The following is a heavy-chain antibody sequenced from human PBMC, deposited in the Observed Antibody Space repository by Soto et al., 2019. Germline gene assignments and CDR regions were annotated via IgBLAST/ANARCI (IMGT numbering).Heavy chain of an antibody. CDR2: ISSTGNTI. J-gene: IGHJ6*02. Sequence: EVQLVESGGGLVQPGGSLRLSCAASGFTFSNYEMNWVRQAPGKGLEWVSYISSTGNTIYYADSVKGRLTVSRDNAKNSLYLQMSSLRAEDRAVYYCARGYIYGMDVWGQGTTVTVSS. V-gene: IGHV3-48*03. D-gene: IGHD5-18*01. CDR3: ARGYIYGMDV. CDR1: GFTFSNYE.